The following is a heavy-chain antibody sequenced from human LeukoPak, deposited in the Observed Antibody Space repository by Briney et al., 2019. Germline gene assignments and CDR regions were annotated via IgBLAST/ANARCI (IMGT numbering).Heavy chain of an antibody. Sequence: PSETLSLTCTVSGGSISSGGYYWSWIRQPPGKGLEWIGYIYHSGSTYYNPSLKSRVTISVDRSKNQFSLKLSSVTAADTAAYYCARDSGSDYLGGVDYFDYWGQGTLVTVSS. D-gene: IGHD1-26*01. CDR3: ARDSGSDYLGGVDYFDY. CDR2: IYHSGST. CDR1: GGSISSGGYY. J-gene: IGHJ4*02. V-gene: IGHV4-30-2*01.